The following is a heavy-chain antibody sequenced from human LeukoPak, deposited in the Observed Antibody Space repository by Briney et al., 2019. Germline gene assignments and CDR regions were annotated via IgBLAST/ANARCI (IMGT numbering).Heavy chain of an antibody. CDR3: AREAMVSYFDY. J-gene: IGHJ4*02. CDR1: GGSISSYY. V-gene: IGHV4-59*01. Sequence: PSETLSLTCTVSGGSISSYYWSWIRQPPGKGLEWIGYIYYSGSTNYNPSLKSRVTISVDTSKNQFSLKLSSVTAADTAVYYCAREAMVSYFDYWGQGTLVTVSS. CDR2: IYYSGST. D-gene: IGHD5-18*01.